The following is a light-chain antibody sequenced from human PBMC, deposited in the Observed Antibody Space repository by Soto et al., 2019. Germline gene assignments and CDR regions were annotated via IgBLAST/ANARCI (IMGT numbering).Light chain of an antibody. CDR2: GAS. Sequence: EIVLTQSPGTLSLSPGERATLSCRASQSISSSYLAWYQQKPGQAPRLLVYGASSRATGIPDRFSGSGSGTDFTLTISRLVPEDSAVYYCQQYGSSRFTFGPGTTVDIK. J-gene: IGKJ3*01. V-gene: IGKV3-20*01. CDR3: QQYGSSRFT. CDR1: QSISSSY.